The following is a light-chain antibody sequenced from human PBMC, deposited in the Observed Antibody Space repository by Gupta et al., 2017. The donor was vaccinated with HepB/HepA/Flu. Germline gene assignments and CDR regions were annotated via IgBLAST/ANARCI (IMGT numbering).Light chain of an antibody. CDR1: QSISRY. Sequence: DIQMNQSPSSLSASVGDRVTITCRASQSISRYLNWYQQKPGKAPKLLIYAASSLQSGVPSKFSGSGSGTDFTLTINSLQPQDFATYYSQKSDHTPWTFGQGTKLEIK. CDR3: QKSDHTPWT. J-gene: IGKJ1*01. CDR2: AAS. V-gene: IGKV1-39*01.